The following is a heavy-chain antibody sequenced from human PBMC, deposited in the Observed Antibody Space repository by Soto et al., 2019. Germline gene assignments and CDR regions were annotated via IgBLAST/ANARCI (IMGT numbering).Heavy chain of an antibody. D-gene: IGHD2-2*01. V-gene: IGHV3-30*18. Sequence: QVQLVESGGGVVQPGRSLRLSCAASGFTFSSYGMHWVRQAPGKGLEWVAVISYDGSNKYYADSVKGRFTISRDNSKNTLYLQMKSLIAEDTAVYYCAKGPAIVLVPAAMSYYYGMDVWGQGTTVTVSS. CDR1: GFTFSSYG. CDR3: AKGPAIVLVPAAMSYYYGMDV. CDR2: ISYDGSNK. J-gene: IGHJ6*02.